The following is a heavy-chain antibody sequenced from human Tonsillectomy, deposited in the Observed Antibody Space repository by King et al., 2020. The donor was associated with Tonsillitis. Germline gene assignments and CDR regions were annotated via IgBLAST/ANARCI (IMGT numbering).Heavy chain of an antibody. D-gene: IGHD2-2*01. CDR1: GFTFSNAW. V-gene: IGHV3-15*07. CDR3: TSSDCSSISCYPVDAFDI. J-gene: IGHJ3*02. Sequence: VQLVESGGGLVKPGGSLRLSCAASGFTFSNAWMNWVRQAPGKGLEWVGRIKSKTDGGTTDYAAPVRGRFTISRDDSKNTLYLQMNSLKTEDTAVYYCTSSDCSSISCYPVDAFDIWGQGTMVTVSS. CDR2: IKSKTDGGTT.